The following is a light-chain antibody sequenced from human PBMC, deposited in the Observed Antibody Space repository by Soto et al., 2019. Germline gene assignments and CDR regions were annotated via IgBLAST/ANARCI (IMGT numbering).Light chain of an antibody. CDR3: SSYTSSSTHPWV. CDR2: DVS. CDR1: SSDVGGYNY. Sequence: QAVVTQPASVSGSPGQSITISCTGTSSDVGGYNYVSWYQQHPGKAPKLMIYDVSNRPSGVSNRFSGSKSGNTASLTISGLQAEDEADYYCSSYTSSSTHPWVFGGGTKLTVL. J-gene: IGLJ3*02. V-gene: IGLV2-14*01.